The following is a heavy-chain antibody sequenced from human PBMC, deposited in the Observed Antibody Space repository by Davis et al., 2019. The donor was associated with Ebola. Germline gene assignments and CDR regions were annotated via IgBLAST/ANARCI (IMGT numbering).Heavy chain of an antibody. J-gene: IGHJ4*02. CDR2: IGTYNGNT. D-gene: IGHD6-13*01. CDR3: ARDHSSLDY. V-gene: IGHV1-18*04. CDR1: GYSFSTYG. Sequence: ASVKVSCKASGYSFSTYGFSWVRQAPGQGLEWLGWIGTYNGNTHYAQKLQGRITLTTDTSTTTAYMELRTLTSDDTAIYYCARDHSSLDYWGQGTLVTVSS.